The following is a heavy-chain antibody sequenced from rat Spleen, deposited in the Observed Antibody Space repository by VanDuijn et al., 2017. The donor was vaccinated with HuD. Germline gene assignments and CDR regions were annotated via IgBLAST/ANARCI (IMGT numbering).Heavy chain of an antibody. CDR2: ITNTGGST. CDR3: ARHPDYSNYFDY. CDR1: GFTFNNYW. J-gene: IGHJ2*01. V-gene: IGHV5-31*01. D-gene: IGHD1-1*01. Sequence: EVQLVESDGGLVQPGRSLKLSCVASGFTFNNYWLTLIRQAPGKGLEWVASITNTGGSTYYPDSVKGRFTISRDNAKSTLYLQMDSLRSEDTATYYCARHPDYSNYFDYWGQGVMVTVSS.